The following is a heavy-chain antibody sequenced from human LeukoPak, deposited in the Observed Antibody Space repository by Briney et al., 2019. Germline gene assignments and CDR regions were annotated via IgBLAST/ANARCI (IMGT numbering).Heavy chain of an antibody. J-gene: IGHJ4*02. D-gene: IGHD2-15*01. V-gene: IGHV3-48*03. CDR2: ISASSTIT. CDR3: AKDSLYCSGGSCYSNY. CDR1: GFTFSSYE. Sequence: GGSLRLSCAASGFTFSSYEMNWVRQAPGKGLEWISYISASSTITHYADSVEGRFTISRDNAKNSLYLQMNSLRAEDTAVYYCAKDSLYCSGGSCYSNYWGQGTLVTVSS.